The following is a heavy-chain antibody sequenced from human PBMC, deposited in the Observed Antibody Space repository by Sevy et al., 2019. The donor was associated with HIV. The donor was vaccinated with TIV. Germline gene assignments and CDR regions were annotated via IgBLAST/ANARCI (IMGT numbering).Heavy chain of an antibody. Sequence: GGSLRLSCAASGFTFSNYAMNWVRQAPGKGLEWVSGISGSGGSGDKTNYADSVKGRFTISRDNAKNSLYLQMNSLRAEDTALYYCATVLRGKLADAFDIWGRGTMVTVSS. CDR1: GFTFSNYA. CDR3: ATVLRGKLADAFDI. D-gene: IGHD6-13*01. CDR2: ISGSGGSGDKT. J-gene: IGHJ3*02. V-gene: IGHV3-23*01.